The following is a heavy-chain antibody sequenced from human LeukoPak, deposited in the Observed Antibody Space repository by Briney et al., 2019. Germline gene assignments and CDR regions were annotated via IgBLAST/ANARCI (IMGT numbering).Heavy chain of an antibody. CDR3: ARGTYSNYVHNWFDP. CDR2: IHTSGST. Sequence: SETLSLTCTVSGGSISSYYWSWIRQPAGKGLEWIGRIHTSGSTNYNPSLKSRVTMSVDTSKNQFSLKLSSVTAADTAVYYCARGTYSNYVHNWFDPWGQGTLVTVSS. V-gene: IGHV4-4*07. J-gene: IGHJ5*02. CDR1: GGSISSYY. D-gene: IGHD4-11*01.